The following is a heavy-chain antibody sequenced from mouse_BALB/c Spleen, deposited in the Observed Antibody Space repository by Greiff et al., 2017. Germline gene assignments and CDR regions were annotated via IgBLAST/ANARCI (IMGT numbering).Heavy chain of an antibody. V-gene: IGHV1-12*01. D-gene: IGHD1-1*01. CDR3: AREGYGSSWFAY. Sequence: LQQSGAELVRSGASVKMSCKASGYTFTSYNMHWVKQTPGQGLEWIGYIYPGNGGTNYNQKFKGKATLTADTSSSTAYMQISSLTSEDSAVYFCAREGYGSSWFAYWGQGTLVTVSA. CDR2: IYPGNGGT. J-gene: IGHJ3*01. CDR1: GYTFTSYN.